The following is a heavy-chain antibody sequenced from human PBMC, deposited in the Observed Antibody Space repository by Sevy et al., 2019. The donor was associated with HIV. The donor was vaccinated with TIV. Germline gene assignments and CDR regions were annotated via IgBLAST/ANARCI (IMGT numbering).Heavy chain of an antibody. Sequence: GGSLRLSCAASGFTFDDFGMSWVRQVPGKGLEWVSSIDWNGGSTTYADSVKGRFTISRDNAKKYLVLQMNSLRAEDTALYYCARGKSGGGTCYWFDTWGRGTLVTVSS. D-gene: IGHD2-15*01. J-gene: IGHJ5*02. V-gene: IGHV3-20*04. CDR2: IDWNGGST. CDR3: ARGKSGGGTCYWFDT. CDR1: GFTFDDFG.